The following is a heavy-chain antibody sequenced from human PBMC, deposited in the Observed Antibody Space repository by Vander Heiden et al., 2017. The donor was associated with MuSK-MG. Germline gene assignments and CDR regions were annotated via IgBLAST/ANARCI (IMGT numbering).Heavy chain of an antibody. CDR2: SDYSGST. CDR3: AKTEYSYGRMEGYFDY. D-gene: IGHD5-18*01. J-gene: IGHJ4*02. Sequence: QVQLQESGPGLVKPSQTLSLTCTVSGCSISSGGYYWSWIRQHPGKGLEWIGYSDYSGSTYYNPSLKSRVTISVDTSKNQFSLKLSSVTAADTAVYYCAKTEYSYGRMEGYFDYWGQGTLVTVSS. CDR1: GCSISSGGYY. V-gene: IGHV4-31*03.